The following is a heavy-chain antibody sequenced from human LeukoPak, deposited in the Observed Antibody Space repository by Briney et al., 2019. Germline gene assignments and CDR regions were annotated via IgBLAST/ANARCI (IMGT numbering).Heavy chain of an antibody. D-gene: IGHD3-10*01. CDR3: ARGPVDYYGSGSLIRFDY. CDR2: IYHSGST. Sequence: PSETLSLTCSVSGGSLKSYYWNWIRQPPGKGLEWIGYIYHSGSTNYNHSFRSRVTISVDTSKNQFSLKLSSVTAADTAVYYCARGPVDYYGSGSLIRFDYWGQGTLVTVSS. J-gene: IGHJ4*02. V-gene: IGHV4-59*12. CDR1: GGSLKSYY.